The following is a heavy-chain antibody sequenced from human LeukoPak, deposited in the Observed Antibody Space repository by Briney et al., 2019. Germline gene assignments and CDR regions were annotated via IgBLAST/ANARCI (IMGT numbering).Heavy chain of an antibody. D-gene: IGHD1-26*01. V-gene: IGHV3-23*01. CDR2: IIGSGGSST. Sequence: GGSLSLSCAASGFTFRNYAMSWVRQAPGKGLEGVSAIIGSGGSSTYYADSVKGRFTISRDNSKNTLYLQINSLRAEDTAVYYCAKCVKWELPLDYWGQGTLVTIAS. CDR3: AKCVKWELPLDY. CDR1: GFTFRNYA. J-gene: IGHJ4*02.